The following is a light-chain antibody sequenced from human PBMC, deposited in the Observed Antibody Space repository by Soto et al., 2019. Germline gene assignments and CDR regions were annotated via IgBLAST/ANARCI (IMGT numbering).Light chain of an antibody. CDR1: QSVTRN. J-gene: IGKJ2*01. V-gene: IGKV3-15*01. Sequence: EIVMTQSPATLSVSPGERATLSCRASQSVTRNLAWYQQKPGQAPRLLIYGATIRATGIPARFSGSGSGTEFTLTISSLQSEDFAVYYCQQYNNSPPVTFGRGTRLEIK. CDR3: QQYNNSPPVT. CDR2: GAT.